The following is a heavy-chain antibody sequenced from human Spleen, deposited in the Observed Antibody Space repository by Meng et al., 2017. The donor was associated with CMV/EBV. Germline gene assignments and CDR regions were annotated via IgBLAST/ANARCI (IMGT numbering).Heavy chain of an antibody. V-gene: IGHV1-2*02. J-gene: IGHJ5*02. Sequence: ASVKVSCKASGYTFTGYFLHWVRQAPGQGLECMGWINPNSGVTNYAQKFQGRVTMTRDTSISTAYMELSRLRSDDTAVYYCARDFNDIVVVPAAIGSFDPWGQGTLVTVS. CDR1: GYTFTGYF. CDR3: ARDFNDIVVVPAAIGSFDP. D-gene: IGHD2-2*01. CDR2: INPNSGVT.